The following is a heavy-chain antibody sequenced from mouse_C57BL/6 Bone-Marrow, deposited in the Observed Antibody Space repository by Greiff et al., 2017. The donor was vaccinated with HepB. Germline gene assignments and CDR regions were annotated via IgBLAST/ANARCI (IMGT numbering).Heavy chain of an antibody. D-gene: IGHD3-2*02. V-gene: IGHV1-55*01. J-gene: IGHJ3*01. Sequence: QVQLQQPGAELVKPGASVKMSCKASGYTFTSYWITWVKQRPGQGLEWIGDIYPGSGSTNYNEKFKSKATLTVDPSSSTAYMQLSSLTSEDPAVYYCARDSSGPAWFAYWGQGTRVTVSA. CDR3: ARDSSGPAWFAY. CDR2: IYPGSGST. CDR1: GYTFTSYW.